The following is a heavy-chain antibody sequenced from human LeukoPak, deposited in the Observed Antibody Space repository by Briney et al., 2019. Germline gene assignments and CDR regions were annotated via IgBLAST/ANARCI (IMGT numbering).Heavy chain of an antibody. D-gene: IGHD6-19*01. Sequence: ASVKVSCKASGYTFTNNDIHWVRQATGQGLEWMGWMHPNSDDTGYAQKFQGRVTMTRNTSISTAYMELSSLRAEDTAIFYCAKAAGSGWSQDYFDHWGRGTLVTVSS. CDR1: GYTFTNND. V-gene: IGHV1-8*01. CDR2: MHPNSDDT. J-gene: IGHJ4*02. CDR3: AKAAGSGWSQDYFDH.